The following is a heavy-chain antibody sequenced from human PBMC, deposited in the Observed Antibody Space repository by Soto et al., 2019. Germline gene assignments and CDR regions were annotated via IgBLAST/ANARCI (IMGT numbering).Heavy chain of an antibody. Sequence: EVQLLESGGGLVQPGGSLGFSFAAFGSTFSNNAITWVRQAQGEGLGWVSVITNSGGDTLHADSVKGRFTIFRDNSKNMLYLQMNSLRVEDTAIYYCAKSSGESYPGSRVFDFWGQGTRVTVSS. CDR1: GSTFSNNA. D-gene: IGHD3-10*01. CDR3: AKSSGESYPGSRVFDF. J-gene: IGHJ4*02. V-gene: IGHV3-23*01. CDR2: ITNSGGDT.